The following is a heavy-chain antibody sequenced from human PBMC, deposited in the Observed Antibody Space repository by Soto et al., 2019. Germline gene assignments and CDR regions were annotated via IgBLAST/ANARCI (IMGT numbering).Heavy chain of an antibody. CDR2: IYYSGST. V-gene: IGHV4-39*01. J-gene: IGHJ6*03. CDR3: ARLNRRWADYYYMDV. D-gene: IGHD1-26*01. Sequence: QLQLQESGPGLVKPSETLSLTCTVSGGSISSSSYYWGWIRQPPGKGLEWIGSIYYSGSTYYNPSLKSRVTISVDTSKNQFSLKLSSVTAADTAVYYCARLNRRWADYYYMDVWGKGTTVTVSS. CDR1: GGSISSSSYY.